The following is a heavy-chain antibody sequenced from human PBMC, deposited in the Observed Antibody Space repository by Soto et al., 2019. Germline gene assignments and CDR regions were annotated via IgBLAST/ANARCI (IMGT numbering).Heavy chain of an antibody. D-gene: IGHD3-22*01. CDR2: ISVVGGT. CDR3: AKRVVPAAFYFDY. J-gene: IGHJ4*02. Sequence: EVQLLESGGGLVQPGGSLRLSCAASGFTFSNYAMSWVRQAAGKGLEWVSSISVVGGTYYADSVKGRFTISRDNAKNTLYLQMDSLRVEDTAIYYCAKRVVPAAFYFDYWGQGILVTVSS. CDR1: GFTFSNYA. V-gene: IGHV3-23*01.